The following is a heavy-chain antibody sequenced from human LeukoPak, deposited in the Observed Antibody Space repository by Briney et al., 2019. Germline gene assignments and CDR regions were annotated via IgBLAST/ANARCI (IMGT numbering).Heavy chain of an antibody. CDR3: ARDWRLVRGPEFDY. V-gene: IGHV1-2*02. Sequence: GASVKVSCKASGYTFTGYYMHWVRQAPGQGLEWMGWINPNSGGTNYAQKLQGRVTMTTDTSTSTAYMELRSLRSDDTAVYYCARDWRLVRGPEFDYWGQGTLVTVSS. D-gene: IGHD6-19*01. CDR2: INPNSGGT. CDR1: GYTFTGYY. J-gene: IGHJ4*02.